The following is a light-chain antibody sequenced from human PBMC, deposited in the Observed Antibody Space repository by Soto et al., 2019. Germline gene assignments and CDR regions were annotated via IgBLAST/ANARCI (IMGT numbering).Light chain of an antibody. CDR3: QSYDNSLSAWV. Sequence: QSVLTQPPSVSGAPGQTITISCTGSSSNIGARYDVHWYQQLPGTAPKLLIFGNTNRPSGVPDRFSASKSGTSASLAITGLQAEDEADYYCQSYDNSLSAWVFGGGTKVTVL. CDR1: SSNIGARYD. CDR2: GNT. V-gene: IGLV1-40*01. J-gene: IGLJ3*02.